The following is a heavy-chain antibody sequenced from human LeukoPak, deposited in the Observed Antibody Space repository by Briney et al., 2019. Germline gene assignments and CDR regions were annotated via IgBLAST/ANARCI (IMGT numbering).Heavy chain of an antibody. CDR1: GGSISSYY. V-gene: IGHV4-59*01. D-gene: IGHD6-13*01. CDR2: IYYSGST. J-gene: IGHJ4*02. CDR3: ARAGIAAAGMQWEDY. Sequence: SETLSLTCTVSGGSISSYYWSWIRQPPGKGLEWIGYIYYSGSTNYNPSLKSRVTISVDTSKNQFSLKLSSVTAADTAVYYCARAGIAAAGMQWEDYWGQGTLVTVSS.